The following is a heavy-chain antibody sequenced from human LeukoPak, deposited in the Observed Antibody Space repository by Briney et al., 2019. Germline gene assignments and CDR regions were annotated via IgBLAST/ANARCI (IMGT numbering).Heavy chain of an antibody. Sequence: GGSLRLSCAASGFTFSSYGMHWVRQAPGKGLEWVAVISYDGSNKYYADSVKGRFTISRDNSKNTLYLQMNSLRAEDTAVYYCAKDPYYYGFQAYFDYWGQGTLVTVSS. J-gene: IGHJ4*02. CDR3: AKDPYYYGFQAYFDY. V-gene: IGHV3-30*18. CDR2: ISYDGSNK. D-gene: IGHD3-10*01. CDR1: GFTFSSYG.